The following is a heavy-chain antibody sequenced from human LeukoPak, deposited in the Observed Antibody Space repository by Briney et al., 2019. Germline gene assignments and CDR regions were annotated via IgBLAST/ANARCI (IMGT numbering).Heavy chain of an antibody. J-gene: IGHJ5*02. D-gene: IGHD5-24*01. CDR3: ARESTPLRGAFDP. CDR2: IDSRDNT. Sequence: GRPLRLSCAAPGIPFSSFGMHWLRQAPGKGLEWVSVIDSRDNTYHADSVKGRFTISRHTSKNTLYLQMNSLRAEDTAVYYCARESTPLRGAFDPWGPGTLVTVSS. V-gene: IGHV3-53*04. CDR1: GIPFSSFG.